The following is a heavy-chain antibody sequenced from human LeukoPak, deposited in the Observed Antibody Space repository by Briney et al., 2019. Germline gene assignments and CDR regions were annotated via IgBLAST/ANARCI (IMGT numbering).Heavy chain of an antibody. CDR3: AGAKNYYYDSSGYYPHYYYYYMDV. CDR1: GGSFSGYY. J-gene: IGHJ6*03. D-gene: IGHD3-22*01. V-gene: IGHV4-34*01. Sequence: SETLSLTCAVYGGSFSGYYWSWIRQPPGKGLEWIGEINHSGSTNYNPSLKSRVTISIDTSKNQFSLKLSSVTAADTAVYYCAGAKNYYYDSSGYYPHYYYYYMDVWGKGTTVTVSS. CDR2: INHSGST.